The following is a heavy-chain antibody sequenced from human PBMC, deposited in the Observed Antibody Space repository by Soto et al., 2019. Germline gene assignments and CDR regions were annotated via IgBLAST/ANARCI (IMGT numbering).Heavy chain of an antibody. CDR2: ISGYHGDPNT. Sequence: ASVKVSCKASGYIFTNYAISWVRQAPGQGPEWMGWISGYHGDPNTHYSQKFQGRLTMTTDMSTTTAYMELRSLTSDDTAVYYCARDHDVWTGYFFDNWGQGTLVTVSS. CDR3: ARDHDVWTGYFFDN. D-gene: IGHD3-3*01. CDR1: GYIFTNYA. J-gene: IGHJ4*02. V-gene: IGHV1-18*01.